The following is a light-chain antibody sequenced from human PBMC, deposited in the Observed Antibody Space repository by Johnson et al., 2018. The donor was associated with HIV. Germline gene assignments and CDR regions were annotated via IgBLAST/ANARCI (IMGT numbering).Light chain of an antibody. Sequence: QSVLTQPPSVSAAPVQKVTISCSGSTSNIGNNYVSWYQQLPGTAPKLLIYDNNKRPSGISDRFSGSKSGTSATLGITGLQTGDEADYYCATWDDTLNGRYVFGTGTKVTVL. V-gene: IGLV1-51*01. CDR1: TSNIGNNY. CDR3: ATWDDTLNGRYV. CDR2: DNN. J-gene: IGLJ1*01.